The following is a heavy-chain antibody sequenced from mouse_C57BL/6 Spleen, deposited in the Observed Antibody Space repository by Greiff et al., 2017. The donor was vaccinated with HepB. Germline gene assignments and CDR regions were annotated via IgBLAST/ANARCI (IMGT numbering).Heavy chain of an antibody. V-gene: IGHV1-82*01. Sequence: QVQLQQSGPELVKPGASVKISCKASGYAFSSSWMNWVKQRPGKGLEWIGRIDPGDGDTNYNGKFKGKATLTADKSSSTAYMQLSSLTSEDSAVYFCAYGSSWFAYWGQGTLVTVSA. CDR1: GYAFSSSW. CDR2: IDPGDGDT. CDR3: AYGSSWFAY. D-gene: IGHD1-1*01. J-gene: IGHJ3*01.